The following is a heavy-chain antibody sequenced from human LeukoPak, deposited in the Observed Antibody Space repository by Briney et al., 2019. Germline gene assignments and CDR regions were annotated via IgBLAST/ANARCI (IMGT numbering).Heavy chain of an antibody. Sequence: SETLSLNCAVYGGSFSGYYWSWIRQPPGKGLEGIGEINHSGRTNYNPFLKSRVTISVDTSKNQFSLKLSSVTAADTAVYYCARMSPGRLQRNFDYWGRGPLLTVSS. CDR2: INHSGRT. J-gene: IGHJ4*02. D-gene: IGHD1-1*01. CDR3: ARMSPGRLQRNFDY. CDR1: GGSFSGYY. V-gene: IGHV4-34*01.